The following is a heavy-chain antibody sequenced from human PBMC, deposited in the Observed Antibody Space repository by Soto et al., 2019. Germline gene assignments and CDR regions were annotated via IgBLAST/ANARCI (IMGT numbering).Heavy chain of an antibody. V-gene: IGHV3-30-3*01. CDR2: ISYDGNNK. CDR1: GFTFSSYA. Sequence: VQLVESGGGVVQPGRSLRLSCAASGFTFSSYAMHWVRQAPGKGLEWVAVISYDGNNKYYADSVKGRFTMSRDNSKNTLYLQMNTLRAEDTAVYYCVRDKYGVTSAYGMDVWGQGTTVTVSS. J-gene: IGHJ6*02. D-gene: IGHD2-21*02. CDR3: VRDKYGVTSAYGMDV.